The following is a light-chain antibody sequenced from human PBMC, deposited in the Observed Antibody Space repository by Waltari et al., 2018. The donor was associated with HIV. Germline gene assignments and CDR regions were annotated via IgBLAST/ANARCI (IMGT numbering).Light chain of an antibody. CDR1: TSDVGGYNF. J-gene: IGLJ2*01. Sequence: QSALTQPPSASGSPAQSVPISCPGPTSDVGGYNFAPWSHQPPGRAPKFLIYEVSKRPSGVPDRFSGSKSGNTASLTVSGLQAEDEADYYCSSYGGSDNRVIFGGGTKLTVL. CDR2: EVS. CDR3: SSYGGSDNRVI. V-gene: IGLV2-8*01.